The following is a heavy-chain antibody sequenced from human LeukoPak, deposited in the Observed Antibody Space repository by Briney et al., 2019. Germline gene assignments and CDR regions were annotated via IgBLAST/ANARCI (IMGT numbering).Heavy chain of an antibody. J-gene: IGHJ6*03. CDR1: GYTFANYD. V-gene: IGHV1-2*02. Sequence: ASVKVSCKASGYTFANYDINWVRQATGQGLEWMGWINPNSGGTNYAQKFQGRVTMTRDTSISTAYMELSRLRSDDTAVYYCARGYCSGGSCQYYYYYYMDVWGKGTTVTISS. D-gene: IGHD2-15*01. CDR2: INPNSGGT. CDR3: ARGYCSGGSCQYYYYYYMDV.